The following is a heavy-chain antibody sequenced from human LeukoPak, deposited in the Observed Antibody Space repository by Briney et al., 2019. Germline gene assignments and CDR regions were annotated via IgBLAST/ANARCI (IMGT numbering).Heavy chain of an antibody. CDR3: AKERDSVAATYYFDY. CDR1: GFPFRSYG. CDR2: IRSDGSDK. V-gene: IGHV3-30*02. Sequence: PGGSLRLSWAAAGFPFRSYGIHWVRQAPGKGLEWVTFIRSDGSDKYYADSVKGRFTISRDNSKNTMYLQMSSLKPEDTAVYYCAKERDSVAATYYFDYLGQGTLVTVSS. J-gene: IGHJ4*02. D-gene: IGHD6-19*01.